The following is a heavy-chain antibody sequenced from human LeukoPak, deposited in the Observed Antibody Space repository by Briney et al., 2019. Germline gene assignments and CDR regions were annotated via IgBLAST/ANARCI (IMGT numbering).Heavy chain of an antibody. CDR2: IFYSGST. CDR3: ARQPYMLGAYYFDY. J-gene: IGHJ4*02. Sequence: SETLSLTCTVSGGSMSSYYWSWIRQPPGKGLEWIGYIFYSGSTNYNPSLKSRVTLSVDTSKNQFSLKLDSVTAADTAVYYCARQPYMLGAYYFDYWGQGTLVTVSS. D-gene: IGHD1-26*01. CDR1: GGSMSSYY. V-gene: IGHV4-59*08.